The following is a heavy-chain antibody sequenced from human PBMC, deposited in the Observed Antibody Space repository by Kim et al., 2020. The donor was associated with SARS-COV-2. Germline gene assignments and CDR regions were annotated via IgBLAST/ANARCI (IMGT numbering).Heavy chain of an antibody. CDR1: GFNFGTYG. J-gene: IGHJ4*01. V-gene: IGHV3-23*01. Sequence: GGSLRLSCAASGFNFGTYGMSWVRQAPGKGLEWVSVISDNGGVTHYSDSVKGRSTISRDNSKNTGYPQMNSLTAEDTAVYDCAKDRYCINGVCYENSFD. CDR2: ISDNGGVT. CDR3: AKDRYCINGVCYENSFD. D-gene: IGHD2-8*01.